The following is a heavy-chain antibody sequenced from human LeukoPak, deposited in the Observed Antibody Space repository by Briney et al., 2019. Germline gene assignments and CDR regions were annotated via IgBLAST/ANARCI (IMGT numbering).Heavy chain of an antibody. Sequence: SETLSLTCIVSGGSISSGSYYWSWIRQPAGKGLEWIGRIHTSGSTNYNPSLKSRVTISVDTSKNQFSLKLSSVTAADTAVYYCARDFSSNYVGWFDPWGQGTLVTVSS. V-gene: IGHV4-61*02. CDR1: GGSISSGSYY. J-gene: IGHJ5*02. D-gene: IGHD4-11*01. CDR3: ARDFSSNYVGWFDP. CDR2: IHTSGST.